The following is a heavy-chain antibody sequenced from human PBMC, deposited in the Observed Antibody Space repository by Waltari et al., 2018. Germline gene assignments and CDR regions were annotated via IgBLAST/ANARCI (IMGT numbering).Heavy chain of an antibody. J-gene: IGHJ4*02. V-gene: IGHV3-30*02. Sequence: QVQLVESGGGVVQPGGSLRLSCAASGFTFSSSGMHWVRQAPGKGLEWVAFIRYDGSNKYYADSVKGRFTISRDNSKNTLYLQMNSLRAEDTAVYYCAKDLRFLEWLPAGLDYWGQGTLVTVSS. CDR1: GFTFSSSG. CDR3: AKDLRFLEWLPAGLDY. CDR2: IRYDGSNK. D-gene: IGHD3-3*01.